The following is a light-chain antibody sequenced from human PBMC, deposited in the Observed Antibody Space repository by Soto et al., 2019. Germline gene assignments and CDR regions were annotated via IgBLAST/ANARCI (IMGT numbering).Light chain of an antibody. Sequence: QSVLTQPASVSGSPGQSITISCTGTSSDVGDYNYVSWYQQHPGKAPKLMIYDVSNRPSGVSNRFSGSKSGNTASLTISGLQAEDEAEYYCSSYASSSTLVFGTGNKVTVL. CDR3: SSYASSSTLV. V-gene: IGLV2-14*01. CDR2: DVS. CDR1: SSDVGDYNY. J-gene: IGLJ1*01.